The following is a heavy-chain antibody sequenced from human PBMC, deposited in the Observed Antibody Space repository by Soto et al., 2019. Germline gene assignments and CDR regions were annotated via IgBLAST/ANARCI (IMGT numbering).Heavy chain of an antibody. D-gene: IGHD1-26*01. Sequence: PGGSLRLSCAASGFTFSSYGMHWVRQAPGKGLEWVAVIWYDGSNKYYADSVKGRFTISRDNSKNTLYLQMNSLRAEDTAVYYCARDTSQQRPRELTYYFDYWGQGTLVTVSS. J-gene: IGHJ4*02. V-gene: IGHV3-33*01. CDR3: ARDTSQQRPRELTYYFDY. CDR2: IWYDGSNK. CDR1: GFTFSSYG.